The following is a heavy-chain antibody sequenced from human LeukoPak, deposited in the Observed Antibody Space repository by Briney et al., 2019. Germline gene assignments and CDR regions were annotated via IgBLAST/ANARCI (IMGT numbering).Heavy chain of an antibody. CDR2: INHSGST. J-gene: IGHJ6*02. V-gene: IGHV4-34*01. D-gene: IGHD5-18*01. CDR3: ASLRRGYSYGPNYYYYYGMDV. Sequence: SETPSLTCAVYGGPFSGYYWSWIRQPPGKGLEWIGEINHSGSTNYNPSLKSRVTISVDTSKNQFSLKLSSVTAADTAVYYCASLRRGYSYGPNYYYYYGMDVWGQGTTVTVSS. CDR1: GGPFSGYY.